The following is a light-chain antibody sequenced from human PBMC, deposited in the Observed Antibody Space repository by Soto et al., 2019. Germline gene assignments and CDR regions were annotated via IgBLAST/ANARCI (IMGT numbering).Light chain of an antibody. CDR3: SSYTSSSTV. J-gene: IGLJ1*01. Sequence: QSVLTQPASVSGSPGQSITISCTGTSGDVGGYNYVSWYQQHPGKAPKLMIYEVSNRASGVANRFSGSKSGNTASLTISGLQAEYEADYYCSSYTSSSTVFGTGTKVTVL. CDR2: EVS. CDR1: SGDVGGYNY. V-gene: IGLV2-14*01.